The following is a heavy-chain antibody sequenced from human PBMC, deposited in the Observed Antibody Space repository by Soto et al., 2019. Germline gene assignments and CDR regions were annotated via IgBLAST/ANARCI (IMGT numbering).Heavy chain of an antibody. CDR1: GFSFDEYA. CDR2: ISWNSGTM. CDR3: AKGFCSSTRCLTYSYMDV. Sequence: EVQLVESGGGLVQPGRSLRLSCAASGFSFDEYAMHWVRQAPGKGLEWVSGISWNSGTMGYGDSVKGRFTISRDNAKNSLYLQMNCLRAEDTALYYCAKGFCSSTRCLTYSYMDVWGKGTTVTVSS. D-gene: IGHD2-2*01. J-gene: IGHJ6*03. V-gene: IGHV3-9*01.